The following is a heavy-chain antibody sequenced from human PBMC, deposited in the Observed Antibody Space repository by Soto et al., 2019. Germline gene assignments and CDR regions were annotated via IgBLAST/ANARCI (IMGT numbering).Heavy chain of an antibody. V-gene: IGHV1-69*01. J-gene: IGHJ5*02. CDR2: IIPIFEST. Sequence: QVQLVQSGTEVKKTGSSVKVSCHQASGDAFSSYVISWLQQVPGQGLEWVGGIIPIFESTDYSQKFQGRVTITADESTRTAYMEMRGLRLDDSAVYYCARGGPYGSGRQFDPWGQGTLVTVSS. D-gene: IGHD3-10*01. CDR3: ARGGPYGSGRQFDP. CDR1: GDAFSSYV.